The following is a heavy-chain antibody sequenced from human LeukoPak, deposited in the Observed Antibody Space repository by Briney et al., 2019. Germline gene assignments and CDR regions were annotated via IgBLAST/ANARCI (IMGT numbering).Heavy chain of an antibody. CDR3: ARDVAIFGVVSGFDY. J-gene: IGHJ4*02. CDR1: GGSISSYY. D-gene: IGHD3-3*01. CDR2: IYTSGST. Sequence: SETLSLTCTVSGGSISSYYWSWIRQPPGKGLEWIGYIYTSGSTNYNPSLKSRVTISVDTSKNQFSLKLSSVTAADTAVYYCARDVAIFGVVSGFDYWGQGTLVTVSS. V-gene: IGHV4-4*09.